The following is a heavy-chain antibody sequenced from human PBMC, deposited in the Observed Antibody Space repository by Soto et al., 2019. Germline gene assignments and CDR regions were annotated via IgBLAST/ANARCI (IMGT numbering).Heavy chain of an antibody. CDR2: IYNTVNT. V-gene: IGHV4-59*02. D-gene: IGHD5-12*01. Sequence: SETLSLTCSVSGDFVSAYYWTWIRQPPGKGLEWIGYIYNTVNTRYNPSLKSRATISVDTSTKQFSLTLTSVTAADTAVSFCARRALDGYNVWGEGTLVIVSS. CDR3: ARRALDGYNV. J-gene: IGHJ4*02. CDR1: GDFVSAYY.